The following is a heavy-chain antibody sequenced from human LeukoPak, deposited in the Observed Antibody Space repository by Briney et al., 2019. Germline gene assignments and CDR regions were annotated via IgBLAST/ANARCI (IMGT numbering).Heavy chain of an antibody. D-gene: IGHD4-17*01. CDR2: INTDGSDT. V-gene: IGHV3-74*01. CDR3: VRVWGTVTTYFNFDY. J-gene: IGHJ4*02. Sequence: QPGGSLRLSCAASGFTFSGYWVHWVRQAPGKGLVWVAHINTDGSDTSYADSVKGRFTISRDNAENTLYLQMNNLRGEDTAVYYCVRVWGTVTTYFNFDYWGRGTLVTVSS. CDR1: GFTFSGYW.